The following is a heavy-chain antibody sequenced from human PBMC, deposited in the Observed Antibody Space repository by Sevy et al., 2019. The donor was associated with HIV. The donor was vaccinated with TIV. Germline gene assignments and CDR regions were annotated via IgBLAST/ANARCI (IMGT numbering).Heavy chain of an antibody. D-gene: IGHD6-13*01. CDR2: IKQDGSEK. V-gene: IGHV3-7*01. Sequence: GGSLRLSCAASGFTFSSYWMSWVRQAPGKGLEWVANIKQDGSEKYYVDSVKGRFTISRDNAKNALYLQMNSLRAEDTAVYYCAREKSGGQLVLGYYYYGMDVWGQGTTVTVSS. CDR3: AREKSGGQLVLGYYYYGMDV. J-gene: IGHJ6*02. CDR1: GFTFSSYW.